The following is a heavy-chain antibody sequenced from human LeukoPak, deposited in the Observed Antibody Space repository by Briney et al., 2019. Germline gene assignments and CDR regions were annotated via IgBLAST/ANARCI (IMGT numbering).Heavy chain of an antibody. CDR3: ARTDWYDILTGYRGHYYGMDV. CDR1: GYTFTSYG. Sequence: ASVKVSCKASGYTFTSYGISWVRKAPGQGLEWMGWISAYNGNTNYAQKLQGRVTMTTDTSTSTAYMELRSLRSDDTAVYYCARTDWYDILTGYRGHYYGMDVWGQGTTVTVSS. V-gene: IGHV1-18*01. D-gene: IGHD3-9*01. CDR2: ISAYNGNT. J-gene: IGHJ6*02.